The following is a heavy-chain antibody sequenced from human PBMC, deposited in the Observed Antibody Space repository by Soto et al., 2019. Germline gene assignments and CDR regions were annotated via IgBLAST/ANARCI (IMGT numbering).Heavy chain of an antibody. CDR3: ARGYDYDSGGYLFDY. D-gene: IGHD3-22*01. J-gene: IGHJ4*02. CDR1: GGSVSSDTYC. V-gene: IGHV4-31*03. CDR2: IYYSGST. Sequence: PSETLSLTCSVSGGSVSSDTYCWTWIRQHPGKGPEWIGHIYYSGSTYYNPSLKSRVTISLDMSKNQFSLKLTSVSAADTAVYYCARGYDYDSGGYLFDYWGQGTLVTVSS.